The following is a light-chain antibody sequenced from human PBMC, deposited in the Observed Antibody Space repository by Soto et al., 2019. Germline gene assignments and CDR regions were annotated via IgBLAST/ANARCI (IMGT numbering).Light chain of an antibody. CDR1: NSNIGSHT. Sequence: QSVLTQSFSASGTPGQRVTISCSGSNSNIGSHTVNWYQQLPRTAPKLLMHSNNQRPSGVPDRFSGSKSGTSASLAISGLQSEDEADYYCSVWDDGLNGWVFGGGTKL. CDR2: SNN. V-gene: IGLV1-44*01. CDR3: SVWDDGLNGWV. J-gene: IGLJ3*02.